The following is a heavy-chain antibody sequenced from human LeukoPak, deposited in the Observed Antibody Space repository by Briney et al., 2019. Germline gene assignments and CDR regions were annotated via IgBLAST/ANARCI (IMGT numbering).Heavy chain of an antibody. Sequence: PSETLSLTCTVSGGSISSSSYYGGWIRQPPGKGVEWIGRIYYSGSTYYNPSRKGLVTIPVDTAKNHFSLKLSSVTAADTAVYYCARHHPIRYYDRGIGAFDIWGQGTMVTVSS. CDR3: ARHHPIRYYDRGIGAFDI. V-gene: IGHV4-39*01. CDR2: IYYSGST. CDR1: GGSISSSSYY. D-gene: IGHD3-22*01. J-gene: IGHJ3*02.